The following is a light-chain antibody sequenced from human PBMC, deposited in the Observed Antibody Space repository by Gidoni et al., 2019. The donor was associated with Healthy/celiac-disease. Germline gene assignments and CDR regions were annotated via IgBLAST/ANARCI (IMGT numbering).Light chain of an antibody. Sequence: SYVLTQPPSVSVAPGQTARINCGGNNIGGKSVHWYQQKPGQAPVLVVYDDSDRPPGIPERFSGSNSGNTATLTISRVEAGDEADYYCQVWDSSSDHPFGGGTKLTVL. CDR2: DDS. J-gene: IGLJ2*01. CDR1: NIGGKS. CDR3: QVWDSSSDHP. V-gene: IGLV3-21*02.